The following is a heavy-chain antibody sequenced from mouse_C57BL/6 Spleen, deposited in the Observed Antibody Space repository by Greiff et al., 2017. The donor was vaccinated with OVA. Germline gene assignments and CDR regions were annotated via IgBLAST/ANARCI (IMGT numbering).Heavy chain of an antibody. D-gene: IGHD1-1*01. CDR1: GYNITDYY. CDR3: SRYPHTTVDSDWYFDV. V-gene: IGHV14-2*01. Sequence: EVQLQQSGAELVKPGASVTLSCTASGYNITDYYMHWVKQRTEQGLEWIGRLDPKDGETKYAQKFQGKATITADTSSNTADLQLSSLTSEDTAVYYGSRYPHTTVDSDWYFDVWGTGTTVTVSS. J-gene: IGHJ1*03. CDR2: LDPKDGET.